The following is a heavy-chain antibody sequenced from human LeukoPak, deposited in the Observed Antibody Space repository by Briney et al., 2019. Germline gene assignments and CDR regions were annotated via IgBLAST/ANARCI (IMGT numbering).Heavy chain of an antibody. D-gene: IGHD3-22*01. CDR2: IKQDGSEK. CDR3: AREVPPYIYDSSGYSKYYYYYYMDV. CDR1: GFTFSSYW. Sequence: PGGSLRLSCAASGFTFSSYWMSWVRQAPGKGLEWVANIKQDGSEKYYVDSVKGRFTISRDNAKNSLYLQMNSLRAEDTAVYYCAREVPPYIYDSSGYSKYYYYYYMDVWGKGTTVTVSS. V-gene: IGHV3-7*01. J-gene: IGHJ6*03.